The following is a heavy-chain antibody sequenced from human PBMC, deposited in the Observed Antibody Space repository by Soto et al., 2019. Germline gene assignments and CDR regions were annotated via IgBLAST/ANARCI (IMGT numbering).Heavy chain of an antibody. V-gene: IGHV3-53*01. J-gene: IGHJ3*02. CDR2: IYSGGST. D-gene: IGHD2-2*01. CDR3: ARDSDCSSTSCYDAFDI. CDR1: GFTVSSNY. Sequence: GGSLRLSCAASGFTVSSNYMSWVRQAPGKGLEWVSVIYSGGSTYYADSVKGRFTISRDNSENTLYLQMNSLRAEDTAVYYCARDSDCSSTSCYDAFDIWGQGTMVTVSS.